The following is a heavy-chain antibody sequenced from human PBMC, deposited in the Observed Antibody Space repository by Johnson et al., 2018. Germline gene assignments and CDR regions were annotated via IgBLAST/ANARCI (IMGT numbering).Heavy chain of an antibody. J-gene: IGHJ3*02. V-gene: IGHV3-30-3*01. Sequence: VQLVESGGGVVQPGRSLRLSCAASGFTFSIYSMHWVRQAPGKGLEWVALISSNQYYTDSVKGRFTISRDNSKNTLYLQMNSLRAEDTAVYYCARAPTYYYDSSGITGAFDIWGQGTMVTVSS. CDR1: GFTFSIYS. CDR2: ISSNQ. D-gene: IGHD3-22*01. CDR3: ARAPTYYYDSSGITGAFDI.